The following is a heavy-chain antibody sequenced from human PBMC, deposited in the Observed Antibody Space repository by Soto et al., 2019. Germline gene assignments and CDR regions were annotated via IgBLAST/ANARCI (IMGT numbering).Heavy chain of an antibody. D-gene: IGHD1-1*01. CDR2: IYWDDDK. J-gene: IGHJ4*02. V-gene: IGHV2-5*02. CDR3: AHRAGLQGNWDGGYFDY. CDR1: GFSLTTSGVG. Sequence: QITLNESGPTRVKPTQTLTLTCTFSGFSLTTSGVGVGWIRQSPGKALEWLAFIYWDDDKRYSPSLRRRLTLTNDPPNNQVVLTMTHMDPEDTASYCCAHRAGLQGNWDGGYFDYWGLGTLVTVSS.